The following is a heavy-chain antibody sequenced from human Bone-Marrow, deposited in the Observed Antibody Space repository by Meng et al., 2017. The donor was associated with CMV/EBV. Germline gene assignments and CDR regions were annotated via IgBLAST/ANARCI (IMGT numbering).Heavy chain of an antibody. CDR3: ARGLEENLGWEMGY. V-gene: IGHV3-74*01. Sequence: VLLVEAGGGLVTPWGSLRLSCTVPGFTLRSYWMNWVRQAPGKGLEWVSRIHVDGRGISYADSVKGRFTISKDDARNSLHLQMNSLRVEDTAVYYCARGLEENLGWEMGYWGQGTLVTVSS. J-gene: IGHJ4*02. CDR1: GFTLRSYW. D-gene: IGHD1-26*01. CDR2: IHVDGRGI.